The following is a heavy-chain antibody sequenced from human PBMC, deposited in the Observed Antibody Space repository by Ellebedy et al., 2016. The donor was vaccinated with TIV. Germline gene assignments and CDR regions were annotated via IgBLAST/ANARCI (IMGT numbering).Heavy chain of an antibody. CDR3: ARDLTMVRGVMGFDY. J-gene: IGHJ4*02. CDR1: GGSISSSSYY. V-gene: IGHV4-39*07. Sequence: SETLSLTCTVSGGSISSSSYYWGWIRQPPGKGLEWIGSIYYSGSTYYNPSLKSRVTISVDTSKNQFSLKLSSVTAADTAVYYRARDLTMVRGVMGFDYWGQGTLVTVSS. D-gene: IGHD3-10*01. CDR2: IYYSGST.